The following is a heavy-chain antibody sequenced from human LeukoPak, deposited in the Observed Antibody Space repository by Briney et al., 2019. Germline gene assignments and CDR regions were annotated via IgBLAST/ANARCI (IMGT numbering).Heavy chain of an antibody. Sequence: ASVKVSCKASGYTFTGYYMHWVRQAPGQGPEWMGWINPNSGGTSYAQKFQGRVTMTRDTSISTAYMELTRLRSDDTAGYYCARGPFQFTMIVEYYFDNWGQGTLLIVSS. CDR2: INPNSGGT. CDR1: GYTFTGYY. V-gene: IGHV1-2*02. CDR3: ARGPFQFTMIVEYYFDN. J-gene: IGHJ4*02. D-gene: IGHD3-22*01.